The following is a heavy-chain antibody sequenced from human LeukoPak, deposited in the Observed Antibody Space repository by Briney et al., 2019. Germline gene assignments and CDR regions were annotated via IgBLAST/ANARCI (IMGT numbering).Heavy chain of an antibody. Sequence: GGSLRLSCAASGFTFNRYWMHWVRQAPGKGLEWVANIRQDGSEKYYVDSVKGRFTISRDNAKNSLYLQMNSLRVEDTAVYYCGRAMDVWGQGTTVTVSS. J-gene: IGHJ6*02. V-gene: IGHV3-7*01. CDR2: IRQDGSEK. CDR3: GRAMDV. CDR1: GFTFNRYW.